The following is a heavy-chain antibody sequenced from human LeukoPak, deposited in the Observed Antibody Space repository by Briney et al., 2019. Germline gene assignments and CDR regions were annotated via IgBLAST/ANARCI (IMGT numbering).Heavy chain of an antibody. CDR1: GYTFTGYY. CDR2: INPNSGGT. Sequence: ASVKVSCKASGYTFTGYYMRWVRQAPGQGLEWMGWINPNSGGTNYAQKFQGRVTMTRDTSISTAYMELSRLRSDDTAVYYCARDLPPEGYPYYYGMDVWGQGTTVTVSS. D-gene: IGHD3-16*02. J-gene: IGHJ6*02. V-gene: IGHV1-2*02. CDR3: ARDLPPEGYPYYYGMDV.